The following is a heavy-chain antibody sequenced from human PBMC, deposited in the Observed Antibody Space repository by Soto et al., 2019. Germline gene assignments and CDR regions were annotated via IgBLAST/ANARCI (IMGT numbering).Heavy chain of an antibody. Sequence: GESLTISCKGSGYTFTTYWIGWVRQMPGKGLEWMGIIYPGDSDTRYSPSFQGQVTLSADKSTSTAYLQWSSLKASDTAMYYCARSPNRRAGSYRAIGVQGTGVTVSS. CDR2: IYPGDSDT. CDR1: GYTFTTYW. V-gene: IGHV5-51*01. J-gene: IGHJ4*01. CDR3: ARSPNRRAGSYRAI. D-gene: IGHD3-10*01.